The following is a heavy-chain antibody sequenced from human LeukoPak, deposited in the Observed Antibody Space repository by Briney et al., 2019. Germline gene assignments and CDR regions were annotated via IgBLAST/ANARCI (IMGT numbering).Heavy chain of an antibody. V-gene: IGHV1-18*01. J-gene: IGHJ4*02. Sequence: ASVKVSCKASGYTFTSYGVSWVRQAPGQGLEWMGWISTYNGNTYNAQKFQGRFTMTTDTSTSTVYMELWSLRSDDTAVYYCARYYDILTGYPPLLDYWGQGTLVTVSS. D-gene: IGHD3-9*01. CDR1: GYTFTSYG. CDR2: ISTYNGNT. CDR3: ARYYDILTGYPPLLDY.